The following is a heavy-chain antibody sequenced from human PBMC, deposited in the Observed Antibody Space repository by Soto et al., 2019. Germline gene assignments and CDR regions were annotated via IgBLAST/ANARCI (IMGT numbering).Heavy chain of an antibody. D-gene: IGHD5-18*01. V-gene: IGHV4-59*01. CDR1: GCSISSYY. CDR2: IYYSGST. Sequence: PSETLSLTCPFSGCSISSYYWSWIRQPPGKGLEWIGYIYYSGSTNYNPSLKSRVTISVDTSKNQFSLKLSSVTAADTAVYYCARVRDTAMVDYWGQGTLVTVSS. J-gene: IGHJ4*02. CDR3: ARVRDTAMVDY.